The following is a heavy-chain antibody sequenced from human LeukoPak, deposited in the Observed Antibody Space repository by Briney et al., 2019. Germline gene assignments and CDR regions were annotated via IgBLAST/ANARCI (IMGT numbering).Heavy chain of an antibody. V-gene: IGHV3-21*01. D-gene: IGHD3-16*02. Sequence: GGSLRLSCAASGFTFSSYSMNWVRQAPGKGLEWVSSISSSSSYIYYADSVKGRFTISRDNAKNSLYLQMNSLRAEDTAVYYCARDAYAYDYVWGSYRYTPYYFDYWGQGTLVTASS. CDR1: GFTFSSYS. J-gene: IGHJ4*02. CDR2: ISSSSSYI. CDR3: ARDAYAYDYVWGSYRYTPYYFDY.